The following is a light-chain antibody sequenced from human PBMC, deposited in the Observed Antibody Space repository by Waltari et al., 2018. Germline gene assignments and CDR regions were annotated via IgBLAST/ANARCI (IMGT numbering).Light chain of an antibody. CDR2: KDT. Sequence: SSDLIHPPSVSVSPGQTARITCSGDALPKKYAYWYQQKPGQAPVLVIFKDTERPSGIPARFSGSSSGTTVTLTITGVQAEDEAVYVCHSANHNDTSYVFGSGTRVTVL. V-gene: IGLV3-25*03. CDR1: ALPKKY. CDR3: HSANHNDTSYV. J-gene: IGLJ1*01.